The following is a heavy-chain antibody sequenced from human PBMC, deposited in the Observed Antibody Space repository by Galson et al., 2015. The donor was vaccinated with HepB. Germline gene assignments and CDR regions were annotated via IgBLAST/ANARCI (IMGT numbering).Heavy chain of an antibody. CDR1: GASISSGDLH. V-gene: IGHV4-30-4*01. J-gene: IGHJ4*02. CDR2: IYYNGNT. Sequence: TLSLTCSVSGASISSGDLHWSWVRQAPGKGLEWIGYIYYNGNTFYNPSLTSRVIMSRDTSTNQFSLRLSSVTAADTAVYYCARETDDYTVVFFDYWGQGILVTVSS. CDR3: ARETDDYTVVFFDY. D-gene: IGHD4-11*01.